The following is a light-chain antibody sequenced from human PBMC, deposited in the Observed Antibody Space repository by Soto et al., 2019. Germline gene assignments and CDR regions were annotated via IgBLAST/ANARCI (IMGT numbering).Light chain of an antibody. CDR2: EGN. CDR3: CSYAGSTIHVV. V-gene: IGLV2-23*01. J-gene: IGLJ2*01. Sequence: QSVLTQPASVSGSPGQSITISCTGTSSDVGSYNLVSWYQQPPGKAPKVMIYEGNKRPSGISNRFSGSKSGTTASLTISGLQAEDEAGYYCCSYAGSTIHVVFGGGTTLTVL. CDR1: SSDVGSYNL.